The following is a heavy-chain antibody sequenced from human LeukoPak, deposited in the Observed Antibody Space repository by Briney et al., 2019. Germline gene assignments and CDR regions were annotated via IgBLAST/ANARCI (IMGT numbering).Heavy chain of an antibody. CDR2: INGDGSST. Sequence: PGGSLRLSCAASGFTFSIYWMHWVRQAPGKGLVWVSRINGDGSSTSYADSVKGRFTISRDNAKNTLYLQMNSLRAEDTAVYYCARGGGYSYGSFDYWGQGTLVTVSS. CDR1: GFTFSIYW. CDR3: ARGGGYSYGSFDY. J-gene: IGHJ4*02. D-gene: IGHD5-18*01. V-gene: IGHV3-74*01.